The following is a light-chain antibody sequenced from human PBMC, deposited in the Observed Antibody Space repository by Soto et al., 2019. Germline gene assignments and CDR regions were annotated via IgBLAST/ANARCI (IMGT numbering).Light chain of an antibody. CDR3: QKYKKWPRK. V-gene: IGKV1-39*02. CDR2: GGS. J-gene: IGKJ1*01. CDR1: QSISNY. Sequence: EIQMTQSPSSLSASVGDIITITCRASQSISNYLNWYQQKPGKAPKILIYGGSNLQSGVPSRFSGSGSGTEFTLTISSLQSEDFAVYYCQKYKKWPRKFGHGTKVDIK.